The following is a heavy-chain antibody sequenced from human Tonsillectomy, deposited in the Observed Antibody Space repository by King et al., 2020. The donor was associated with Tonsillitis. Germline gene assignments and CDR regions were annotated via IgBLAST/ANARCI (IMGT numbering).Heavy chain of an antibody. Sequence: VQLQESGPGLVKPSETLSLTCTVSGGSISSYYWSWIRQPPGKGLEWIGYIYYSGSTNYNPSLKSRVTISVDTSKNQFSLKLSSVTAADTAVYYCARVAPVPAALDEAFDIWGQGTMVTVSS. CDR1: GGSISSYY. CDR2: IYYSGST. J-gene: IGHJ3*02. D-gene: IGHD2-2*01. CDR3: ARVAPVPAALDEAFDI. V-gene: IGHV4-59*01.